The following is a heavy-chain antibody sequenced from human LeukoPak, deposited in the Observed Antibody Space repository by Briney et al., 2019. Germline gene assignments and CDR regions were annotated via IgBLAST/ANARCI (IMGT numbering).Heavy chain of an antibody. V-gene: IGHV3-48*01. CDR1: GFTFSSYC. Sequence: PGGSLSLSCAASGFTFSSYCMTWVRQAPGKGLEWVSYISSSSTIYYADSVKGRFTISRDNDKNSLYLPLNSLRAEDTAVYYCARSLVVGANYPSHWGQGTLVTVSS. D-gene: IGHD1-26*01. CDR2: ISSSSTI. CDR3: ARSLVVGANYPSH. J-gene: IGHJ4*02.